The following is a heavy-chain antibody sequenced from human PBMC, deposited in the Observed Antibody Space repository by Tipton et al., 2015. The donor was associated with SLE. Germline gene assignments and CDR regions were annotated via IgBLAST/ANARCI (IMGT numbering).Heavy chain of an antibody. CDR2: IWYDGSNK. J-gene: IGHJ6*02. Sequence: SLRLSCAASGFTFSSYGMHWVRQAPGKGLEWVAVIWYDGSNKYYADSVKGRFTISRDNSKNTLYLQMNSLRAEDTAVYYCATQLVPYYYGMGVWGQGTTVTVSS. CDR3: ATQLVPYYYGMGV. D-gene: IGHD6-13*01. CDR1: GFTFSSYG. V-gene: IGHV3-33*01.